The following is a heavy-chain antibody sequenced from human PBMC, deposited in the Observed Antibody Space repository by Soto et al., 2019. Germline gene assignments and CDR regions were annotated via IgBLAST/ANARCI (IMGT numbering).Heavy chain of an antibody. J-gene: IGHJ4*02. V-gene: IGHV3-30-3*01. CDR1: GFTFSSYA. CDR3: ATQSD. Sequence: GGSLRLSCAASGFTFSSYAMHWVRQAPGKGLEWVAVISYDGSNKYYADSVKGRFTISRDNSKNTLYLQMNSLRAEDTAVYYCATQSDWGQGTLVTVS. CDR2: ISYDGSNK.